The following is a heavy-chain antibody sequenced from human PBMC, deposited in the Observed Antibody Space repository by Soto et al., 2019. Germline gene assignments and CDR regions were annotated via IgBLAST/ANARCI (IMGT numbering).Heavy chain of an antibody. Sequence: GGSLRLSCVGAGCSFSRYGMRWVRQAPGKGLEWVTGISYDGGERFYADSVKGRFTISRDNSKNRLDLQMSSLRPEDTAVYYCARDLPLYCRGDCNFDFWGQGTLVTVSS. V-gene: IGHV3-30*03. CDR1: GCSFSRYG. J-gene: IGHJ4*02. CDR2: ISYDGGER. D-gene: IGHD2-21*02. CDR3: ARDLPLYCRGDCNFDF.